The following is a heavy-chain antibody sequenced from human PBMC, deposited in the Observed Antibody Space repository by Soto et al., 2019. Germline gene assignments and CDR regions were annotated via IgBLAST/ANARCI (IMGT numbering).Heavy chain of an antibody. V-gene: IGHV1-18*01. CDR2: ISAYNGNT. CDR1: GYTFSSYH. J-gene: IGHJ4*02. Sequence: QVQLVQSGAEVKKPGASVKVSCKASGYTFSSYHISWVRQAPGQGLEWMGWISAYNGNTNYAQKLRGRVTMTTDTSSSTAYMDLRSLGSYDTGVYYCARDGPPPDDWGQGTLVTVSS. CDR3: ARDGPPPDD.